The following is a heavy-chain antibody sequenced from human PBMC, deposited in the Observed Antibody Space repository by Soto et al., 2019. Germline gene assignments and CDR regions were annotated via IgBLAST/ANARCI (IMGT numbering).Heavy chain of an antibody. CDR1: DGSIGSGGYY. CDR2: IYYSGST. CDR3: ARDRQVVAAPYYYYGMDV. V-gene: IGHV4-31*03. D-gene: IGHD2-15*01. Sequence: PSETLSLTCTVSDGSIGSGGYYWSWIRQHPGKGLEWIGYIYYSGSTYYNPSLKSRVTISVDTSKNQFSLKLSSVTAADTAVYYCARDRQVVAAPYYYYGMDVWGQGTTVTVSS. J-gene: IGHJ6*02.